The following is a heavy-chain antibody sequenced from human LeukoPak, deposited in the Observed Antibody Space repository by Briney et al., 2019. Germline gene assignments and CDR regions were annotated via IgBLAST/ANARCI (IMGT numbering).Heavy chain of an antibody. J-gene: IGHJ6*03. D-gene: IGHD5-24*01. CDR3: ARGVFRDDYYYYYMDV. CDR2: IDTNTGNP. Sequence: ASVKVSCKASGYTFTSYAMNWVRQAPGQRLEWMGWIDTNTGNPTYAQGFTGRFVFSLDTSVSTAYLQISSLKAEDTAVYYCARGVFRDDYYYYYMDVWGKGTTVTVSS. CDR1: GYTFTSYA. V-gene: IGHV7-4-1*02.